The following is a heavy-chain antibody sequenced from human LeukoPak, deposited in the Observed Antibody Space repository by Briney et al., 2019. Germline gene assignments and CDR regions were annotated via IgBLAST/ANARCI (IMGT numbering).Heavy chain of an antibody. D-gene: IGHD6-13*01. CDR2: TRNKANRYTT. CDR1: GFTFSDHY. J-gene: IGHJ4*02. V-gene: IGHV3-72*01. CDR3: GRVSSTSWYGAFLDY. Sequence: GGSLRLSCAASGFTFSDHYMDWVRQAPGKGLEWVGRTRNKANRYTTEYAASVKGRFTISRDDSKNSLYLQMNSLKTEDTAVYYCGRVSSTSWYGAFLDYWGQGTLVTVSS.